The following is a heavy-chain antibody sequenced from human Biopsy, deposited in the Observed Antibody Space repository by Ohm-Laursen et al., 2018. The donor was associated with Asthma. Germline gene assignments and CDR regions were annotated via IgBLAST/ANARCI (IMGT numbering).Heavy chain of an antibody. V-gene: IGHV3-11*04. Sequence: SLRLSCAASGFSFSDYYMTWMRQAPGKGLEWVSSISSSGSTTYPAESVKGRFTISRDNAQKSLFLQMGSLRANDTAVYYCAKDPRIYGDNVAGMDVWGQGTAVNVSS. D-gene: IGHD4-17*01. J-gene: IGHJ6*02. CDR3: AKDPRIYGDNVAGMDV. CDR2: ISSSGSTT. CDR1: GFSFSDYY.